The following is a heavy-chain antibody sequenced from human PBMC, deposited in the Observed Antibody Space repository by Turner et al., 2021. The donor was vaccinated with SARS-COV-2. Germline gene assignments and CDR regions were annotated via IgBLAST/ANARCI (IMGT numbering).Heavy chain of an antibody. Sequence: EVQLVESGGGLVQPGGSLRLSCAAYGFNFSSYWMSWVRQAPGKGLEWVANIKQDGSEKYYVDSVKGRFTISRDNAKNSLYLQMNSLRAEDTAVYYCARDMGATTGPFDYWGQGTLVTVSS. CDR2: IKQDGSEK. V-gene: IGHV3-7*01. J-gene: IGHJ4*02. D-gene: IGHD1-26*01. CDR3: ARDMGATTGPFDY. CDR1: GFNFSSYW.